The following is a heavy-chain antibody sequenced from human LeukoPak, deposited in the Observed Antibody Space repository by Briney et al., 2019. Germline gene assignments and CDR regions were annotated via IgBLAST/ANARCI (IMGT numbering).Heavy chain of an antibody. CDR1: GFTFSSYA. CDR2: ISGSGGST. V-gene: IGHV3-23*01. D-gene: IGHD6-13*01. Sequence: GGSLRLSCAASGFTFSSYAMSWVRQAPGKGLEWVSAISGSGGSTYYADSVQGRFTISRDNSKNTLYLQMNSLRAEDTAVYYCAKWYSSSWDYYYYGMDVWGQGTTVTVSS. CDR3: AKWYSSSWDYYYYGMDV. J-gene: IGHJ6*02.